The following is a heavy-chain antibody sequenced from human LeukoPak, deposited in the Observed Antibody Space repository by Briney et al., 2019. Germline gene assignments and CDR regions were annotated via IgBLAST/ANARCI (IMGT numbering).Heavy chain of an antibody. D-gene: IGHD2-2*01. CDR1: GFTFSSYS. Sequence: MAGGSLRLSCAASGFTFSSYSMNWVRQAPGKGLEWVSSISSSSSYIYYADSVKGRFSISRDNAMNSLYLQMNSLRAEDTAVYYCARDVRIVVVPAATPDAFDIWGQGTMVTVSS. J-gene: IGHJ3*02. CDR3: ARDVRIVVVPAATPDAFDI. V-gene: IGHV3-21*01. CDR2: ISSSSSYI.